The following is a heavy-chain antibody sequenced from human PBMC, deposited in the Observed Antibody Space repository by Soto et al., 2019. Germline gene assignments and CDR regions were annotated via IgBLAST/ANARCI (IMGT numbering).Heavy chain of an antibody. CDR1: GGTFSSYA. V-gene: IGHV1-69*06. CDR2: IIPIFGTA. CDR3: ARGGPKAAGYYYGMDV. D-gene: IGHD2-15*01. Sequence: SVKVSCKASGGTFSSYAISWVRQAPGQGLEWMGGIIPIFGTANYAQKFQGRVTITADKSTSTAYMELSSLRSEGTAVYYCARGGPKAAGYYYGMDVWGQGTTVTVSS. J-gene: IGHJ6*02.